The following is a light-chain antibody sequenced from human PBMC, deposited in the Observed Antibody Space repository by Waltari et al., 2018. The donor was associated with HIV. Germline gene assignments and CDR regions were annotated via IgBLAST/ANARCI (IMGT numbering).Light chain of an antibody. Sequence: DLTQPPSVSVPPGQTATITWTGDALTKQYGYWYQKKAGTAPVWLIKKDSERLSGIPERFSGSSSGTILTLTINGVRAEDEAEYYCQSADSSGVDFVVFGGGTKLTVL. J-gene: IGLJ2*01. CDR2: KDS. V-gene: IGLV3-25*03. CDR3: QSADSSGVDFVV. CDR1: ALTKQY.